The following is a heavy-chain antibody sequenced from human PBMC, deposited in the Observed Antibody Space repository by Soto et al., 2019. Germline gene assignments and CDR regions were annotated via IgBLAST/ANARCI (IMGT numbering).Heavy chain of an antibody. D-gene: IGHD6-19*01. Sequence: SETLSLTCAVYGGYFSGYYWSWIRQPPGKGLEWIGEINHSGSTNYNPSLKSRVTISVDTSKNQFSLKLSSVTSADTAVYYCARGLGSGWYGVWFEPWGQGALVTVSS. CDR1: GGYFSGYY. V-gene: IGHV4-34*01. J-gene: IGHJ5*02. CDR3: ARGLGSGWYGVWFEP. CDR2: INHSGST.